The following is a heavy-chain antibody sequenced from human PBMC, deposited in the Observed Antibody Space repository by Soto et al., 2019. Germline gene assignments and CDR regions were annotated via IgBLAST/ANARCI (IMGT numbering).Heavy chain of an antibody. CDR2: IFSNDEK. V-gene: IGHV2-26*01. CDR3: ARIRVAVADDNWFDP. D-gene: IGHD6-19*01. CDR1: GFSLSNARMG. Sequence: QVTLKEAGPVLVKPTETLTLTCTVSGFSLSNARMGVSWIRQPPGKALEWLAHIFSNDEKSYSTSLKSRLTISKDTSQSQVVLTMTNMDPVDTVTYYCARIRVAVADDNWFDPWGQGTLVTVSS. J-gene: IGHJ5*02.